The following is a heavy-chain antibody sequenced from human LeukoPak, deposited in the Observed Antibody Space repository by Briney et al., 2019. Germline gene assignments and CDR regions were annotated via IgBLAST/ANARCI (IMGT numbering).Heavy chain of an antibody. Sequence: GASVKVSCKASGGTFSSYAITWLRQPPGQGLEWMGGIIPIFGTANYAQKFQGRVTITADESTSTAYMELSSLRSEDTAVYYCATHSGGSYNIYYYYMDVWGKGTTVTISS. D-gene: IGHD2-15*01. V-gene: IGHV1-69*13. CDR2: IIPIFGTA. J-gene: IGHJ6*03. CDR1: GGTFSSYA. CDR3: ATHSGGSYNIYYYYMDV.